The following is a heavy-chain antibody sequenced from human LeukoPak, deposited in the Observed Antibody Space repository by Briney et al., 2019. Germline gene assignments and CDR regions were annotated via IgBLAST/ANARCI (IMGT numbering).Heavy chain of an antibody. CDR1: GGTFSSYA. J-gene: IGHJ4*02. CDR3: ARGAYYDSSGSNFDY. D-gene: IGHD3-22*01. V-gene: IGHV1-69*05. Sequence: SVTVSCKASGGTFSSYAISWVRQAPGQGLEWMGGIIPIFGTANYAQKFQGRVTITTDESTSTAYMELSSLRSEDTAVYYCARGAYYDSSGSNFDYWGQGTLVTVSS. CDR2: IIPIFGTA.